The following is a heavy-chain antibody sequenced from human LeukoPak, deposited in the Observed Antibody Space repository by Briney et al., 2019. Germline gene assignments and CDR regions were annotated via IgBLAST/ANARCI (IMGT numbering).Heavy chain of an antibody. J-gene: IGHJ6*02. V-gene: IGHV3-43*02. CDR2: INADGGST. CDR1: GVTLGPYA. D-gene: IGHD2/OR15-2a*01. CDR3: GTWAFYHSLDV. Sequence: GGSLRLSCSASGVTLGPYAMHCVRQRPGKSLEGVAHINADGGSTFYADSVEGRFTISRDNSKDSLYLQMNSLTTDDTALYYCGTWAFYHSLDVWGQGTTVTVSS.